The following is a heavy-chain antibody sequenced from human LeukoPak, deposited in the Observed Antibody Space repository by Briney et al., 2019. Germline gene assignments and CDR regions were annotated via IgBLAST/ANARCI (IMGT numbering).Heavy chain of an antibody. D-gene: IGHD3-22*01. CDR2: ISSSSSYI. V-gene: IGHV3-21*01. CDR3: ARPNYYDSSGPLDY. CDR1: GFTFSSYN. Sequence: GGSLRLSCAASGFTFSSYNMNWVRQAPGKGLEWVSFISSSSSYIYYADSVKGRFTISRDNAKNSLYLQMNSLRAEDTAVYYCARPNYYDSSGPLDYWGQGTLVTVSS. J-gene: IGHJ4*02.